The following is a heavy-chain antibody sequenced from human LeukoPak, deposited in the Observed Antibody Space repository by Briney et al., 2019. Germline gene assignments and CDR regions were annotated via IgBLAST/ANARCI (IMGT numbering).Heavy chain of an antibody. J-gene: IGHJ5*02. CDR2: VSTSGTTK. V-gene: IGHV3-48*03. CDR3: APMVRWLDTYNWFDP. Sequence: GGSLRLSCAASGFTFRTYEMNWVRQAPGKGLEWVSYVSTSGTTKYYADSVKGRFIISRDNAKNSVYLQMNSLSVEDTAVYYCAPMVRWLDTYNWFDPWGQGTLVTVSS. D-gene: IGHD4/OR15-4a*01. CDR1: GFTFRTYE.